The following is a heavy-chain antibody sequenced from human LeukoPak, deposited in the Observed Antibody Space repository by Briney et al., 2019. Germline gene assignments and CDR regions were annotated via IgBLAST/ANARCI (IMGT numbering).Heavy chain of an antibody. D-gene: IGHD5-18*01. J-gene: IGHJ4*02. V-gene: IGHV3-30*04. CDR1: GFTFSSYA. CDR3: ARDTAMVSYRGYYFDY. CDR2: ISYDGSNK. Sequence: GGSLRLSCAASGFTFSSYAMHWVRQAPGKGLEWVAVISYDGSNKYYADSVKGRFTIPRDNTKNTLYLQMNSLRAEDTAVYYCARDTAMVSYRGYYFDYGGQGTLVTVSS.